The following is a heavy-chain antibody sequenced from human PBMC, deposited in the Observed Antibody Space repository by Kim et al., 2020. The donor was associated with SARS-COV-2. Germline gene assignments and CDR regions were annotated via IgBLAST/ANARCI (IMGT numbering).Heavy chain of an antibody. D-gene: IGHD2-21*01. CDR2: IYSGGSST. CDR1: GFTFSSYA. J-gene: IGHJ3*02. V-gene: IGHV3-23*03. CDR3: AKDSYSFAFDI. Sequence: GGSLRLSCAVSGFTFSSYAMSWVRQAPGKGLEWVSVIYSGGSSTYYADSVKGRFTISRDNSKNTLYLQMNSLRAEDTAVYYCAKDSYSFAFDIWGQGTMVTVSS.